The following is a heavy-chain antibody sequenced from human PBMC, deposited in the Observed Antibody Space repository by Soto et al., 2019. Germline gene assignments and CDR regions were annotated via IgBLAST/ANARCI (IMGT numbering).Heavy chain of an antibody. V-gene: IGHV1-58*01. Sequence: SVKVSCKASGFTFTSSAVQWVRQARGQRLEWIGWIVVGSGNTNYAQKFQERVTITRDMSTSTAYMELSSLRSEDTAVYYCAAGRGYYDSSRYDYWGQGTLVTVSS. CDR2: IVVGSGNT. CDR1: GFTFTSSA. J-gene: IGHJ4*02. CDR3: AAGRGYYDSSRYDY. D-gene: IGHD3-22*01.